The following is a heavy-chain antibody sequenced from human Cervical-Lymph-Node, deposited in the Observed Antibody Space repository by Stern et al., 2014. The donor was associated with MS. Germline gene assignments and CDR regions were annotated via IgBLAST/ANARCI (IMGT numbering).Heavy chain of an antibody. CDR1: GYTFTTYW. D-gene: IGHD2-2*01. J-gene: IGHJ4*02. CDR3: VRQSSSTHLIDY. V-gene: IGHV5-51*01. Sequence: EVQLVESGAEVRKPGESLKISCSPSGYTFTTYWIGWVRQMPGKGLEWMGLIYPGDSHTTYSPSFQGQVTFSVDKSINTAYLQWGSLSASDTATYYCVRQSSSTHLIDYWGQGTLVSVSS. CDR2: IYPGDSHT.